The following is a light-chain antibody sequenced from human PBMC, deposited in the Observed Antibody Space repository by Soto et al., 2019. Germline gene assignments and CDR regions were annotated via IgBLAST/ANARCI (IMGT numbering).Light chain of an antibody. J-gene: IGKJ5*01. CDR1: QSVTTY. V-gene: IGKV3-11*01. Sequence: EIVLTQSPDTLSLSPGERATLSCRANQSVTTYLAWYQQKPGQAPRLLIYDASNRATGIPARFSGSGSGTDFTLTISSLEPEDFAVYYCQQRSNWPPLISFGQGTRLEIK. CDR3: QQRSNWPPLIS. CDR2: DAS.